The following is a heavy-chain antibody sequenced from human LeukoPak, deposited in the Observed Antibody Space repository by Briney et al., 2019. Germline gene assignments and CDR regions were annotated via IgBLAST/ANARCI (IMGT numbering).Heavy chain of an antibody. CDR2: INPNSGGT. Sequence: GASVKVSCKASGYTFTGYYMHWVRQAPGQGLEWIGWINPNSGGTNYAQKFQGRVTMTRDASISTAYMELSRLRSDDTAVYYCAREGIDYGDYPFDYWGQGTLVTVSS. J-gene: IGHJ4*02. CDR3: AREGIDYGDYPFDY. V-gene: IGHV1-2*02. D-gene: IGHD4-17*01. CDR1: GYTFTGYY.